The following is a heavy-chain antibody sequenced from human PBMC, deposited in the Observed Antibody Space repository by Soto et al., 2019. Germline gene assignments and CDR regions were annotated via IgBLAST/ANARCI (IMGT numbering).Heavy chain of an antibody. Sequence: SVKVSCKASVYIFTAYSMHWVRQAPGQGLEWLGWINPNSGDTIYAQKFQDRVTMTCDTSVSTAYLELSSLSSDDTALYYCAREASAVVSLDYWGQGTLVTVSS. V-gene: IGHV1-2*02. CDR2: INPNSGDT. D-gene: IGHD2-15*01. CDR3: AREASAVVSLDY. J-gene: IGHJ4*02. CDR1: VYIFTAYS.